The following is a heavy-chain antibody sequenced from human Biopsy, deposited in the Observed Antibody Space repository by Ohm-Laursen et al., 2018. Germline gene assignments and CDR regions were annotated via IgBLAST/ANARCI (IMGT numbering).Heavy chain of an antibody. CDR3: ARDYDTSGYYYVS. V-gene: IGHV4-39*01. D-gene: IGHD3-22*01. CDR1: GGSISNNNYY. Sequence: GTLSLTCLVSGGSISNNNYYWGWIRQPPGKGLEWIGSIFYSGSTHYKPSLKSRVNISVDTSKNQFSLKLISVTAADTAAYYCARDYDTSGYYYVSWGQGTLVTVSS. CDR2: IFYSGST. J-gene: IGHJ5*02.